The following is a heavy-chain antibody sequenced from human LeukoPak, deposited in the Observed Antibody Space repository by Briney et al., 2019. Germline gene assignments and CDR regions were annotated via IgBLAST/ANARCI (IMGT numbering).Heavy chain of an antibody. Sequence: RPGGSLRLSCTGAGFTFATYTFNWVRQAPGKGLEWVSAISGSGGSTYYADSVKGRFTISRDNSKNTLYLQMNSLRAEDTAVYYCAKDLTPLTMVRGVVDYWGQGTLVTVSS. CDR1: GFTFATYT. CDR2: ISGSGGST. J-gene: IGHJ4*02. CDR3: AKDLTPLTMVRGVVDY. V-gene: IGHV3-23*01. D-gene: IGHD3-10*01.